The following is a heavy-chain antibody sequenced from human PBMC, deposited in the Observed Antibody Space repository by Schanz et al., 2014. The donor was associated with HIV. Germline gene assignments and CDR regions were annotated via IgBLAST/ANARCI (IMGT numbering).Heavy chain of an antibody. J-gene: IGHJ4*02. CDR3: ANEEVPNDY. CDR1: GFRFSSHA. V-gene: IGHV3-23*01. Sequence: EEQLLQSGGGLVQPGESLRLSCAVSGFRFSSHAMTWVRQAPGKGLEWVSGISISGETTYYADSVKGRFTISRDNSKNTLYLQMNSLRVEDTAVYYCANEEVPNDYWGQGTLVTVSS. CDR2: ISISGETT.